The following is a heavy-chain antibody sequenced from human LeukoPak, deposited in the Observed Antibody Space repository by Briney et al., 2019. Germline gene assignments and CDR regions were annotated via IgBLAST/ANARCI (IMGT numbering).Heavy chain of an antibody. J-gene: IGHJ5*02. CDR2: IWFDGSNK. CDR3: ASRGITGTTSYNYFDP. CDR1: GFTFSIYG. D-gene: IGHD1-7*01. Sequence: GGSLRLSCAASGFTFSIYGMHWVRQAPGKGLEWVAFIWFDGSNKYYADSVKGRFTILRDNSKNTVYLQMNSLRAEDTAVYYCASRGITGTTSYNYFDPWGQGTLVTVSS. V-gene: IGHV3-30*02.